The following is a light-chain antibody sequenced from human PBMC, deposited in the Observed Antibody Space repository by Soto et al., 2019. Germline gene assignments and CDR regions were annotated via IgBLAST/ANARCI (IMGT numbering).Light chain of an antibody. V-gene: IGLV1-47*01. J-gene: IGLJ2*01. CDR1: SSNIGSNY. Sequence: QSVLTQPPSASGTPGQRVTISCSGSSSNIGSNYVYWYQQLPGTAPKLLIYRNNQRPPGVPDRFSGSKSGTSASLAISGLGSEDEADYYCAAWDDSLSGPVFGGGTKLTVL. CDR3: AAWDDSLSGPV. CDR2: RNN.